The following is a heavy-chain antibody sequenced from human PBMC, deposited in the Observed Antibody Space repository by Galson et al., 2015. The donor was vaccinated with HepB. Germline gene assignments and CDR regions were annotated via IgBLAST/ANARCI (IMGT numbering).Heavy chain of an antibody. Sequence: SVKVSCKASGYTLTSYGISWVRQAPGQGLEWMGWISAYNGNTNYAQKLQGRVTMTTDTSTSTAYMELRSLRSDDTAVYYCARLSDSSGYYFLFDYWGQGTLVTVSS. D-gene: IGHD3-22*01. CDR2: ISAYNGNT. J-gene: IGHJ4*02. CDR3: ARLSDSSGYYFLFDY. CDR1: GYTLTSYG. V-gene: IGHV1-18*04.